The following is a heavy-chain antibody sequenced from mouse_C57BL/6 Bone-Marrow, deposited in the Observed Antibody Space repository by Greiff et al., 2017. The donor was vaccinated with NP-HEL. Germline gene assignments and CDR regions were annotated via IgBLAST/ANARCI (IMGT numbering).Heavy chain of an antibody. D-gene: IGHD2-4*01. V-gene: IGHV1-81*01. CDR3: ARRGLRRNWFAY. Sequence: VQGVESGAELARPGASVKLSCKASGYTFTSYGISWVKQRTGQGLEWIGEIYPRSGNTYYNEKFKGKATLTADKSSSTAYMELRSLTSEDSAVYFCARRGLRRNWFAYWGQGTLVTVSA. J-gene: IGHJ3*01. CDR2: IYPRSGNT. CDR1: GYTFTSYG.